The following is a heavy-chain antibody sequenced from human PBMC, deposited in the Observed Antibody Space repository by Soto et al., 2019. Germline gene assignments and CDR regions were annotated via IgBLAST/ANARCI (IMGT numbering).Heavy chain of an antibody. CDR2: IYYSGST. J-gene: IGHJ4*02. CDR3: ASLALYGDYVLYFDY. V-gene: IGHV4-59*08. CDR1: GGSISSYY. Sequence: PSETLSLTCTVSGGSISSYYWSWIRQPPGKGLEWIGYIYYSGSTNYNPSLKSRVTISVDTSKNQFSLKLSSVTAADTAVYYCASLALYGDYVLYFDYWGQGTLVTVSS. D-gene: IGHD4-17*01.